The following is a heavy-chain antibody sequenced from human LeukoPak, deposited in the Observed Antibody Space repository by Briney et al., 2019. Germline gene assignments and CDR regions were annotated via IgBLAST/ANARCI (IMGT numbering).Heavy chain of an antibody. CDR1: GYTFAKYW. D-gene: IGHD3-10*01. J-gene: IGHJ4*02. V-gene: IGHV5-51*01. Sequence: GESLKISCQASGYTFAKYWIGWVRQMPGKGLEWMGIIYPGDSDTRYSPSFQGQVTISADKSISTAYLQWSSLKASDTAMYYCARPHYGSGSYYDIDYWGQGTLVTVSS. CDR3: ARPHYGSGSYYDIDY. CDR2: IYPGDSDT.